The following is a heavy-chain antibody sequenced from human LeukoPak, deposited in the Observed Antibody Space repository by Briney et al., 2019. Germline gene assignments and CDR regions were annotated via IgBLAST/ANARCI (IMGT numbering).Heavy chain of an antibody. V-gene: IGHV3-23*01. CDR3: ARERDFWSGYPYFDY. J-gene: IGHJ4*02. CDR1: GFTFSSYA. Sequence: GALRLSCAASGFTFSSYAMSWVRQAPGKGLEWVSAISGSGYSTYYADSVKGRFTISRDNSKNTLYLQMNSLRAEDTAVYYCARERDFWSGYPYFDYWGQGTLVTVSS. D-gene: IGHD3-3*01. CDR2: ISGSGYST.